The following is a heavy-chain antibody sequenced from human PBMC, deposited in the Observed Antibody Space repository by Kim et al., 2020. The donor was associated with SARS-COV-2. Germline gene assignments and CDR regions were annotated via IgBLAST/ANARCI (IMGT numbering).Heavy chain of an antibody. V-gene: IGHV3-15*01. Sequence: DSGKTDYAATGKGRFIISRDDAENTLYLQMNSLKTEGTAVYYCTTERGDFWGQGTLVTVSS. D-gene: IGHD3-16*01. CDR2: DSGKT. CDR3: TTERGDF. J-gene: IGHJ4*02.